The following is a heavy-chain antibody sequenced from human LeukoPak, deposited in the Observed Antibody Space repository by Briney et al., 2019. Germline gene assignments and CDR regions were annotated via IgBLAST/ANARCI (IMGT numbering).Heavy chain of an antibody. V-gene: IGHV1-69*13. CDR3: ARSIVVVPAATWNYYYYGMDV. J-gene: IGHJ6*02. CDR1: GGTFSSYA. CDR2: IIPIFGTA. Sequence: ASVKVCCKASGGTFSSYAISWVRQAPGQGLEWMGGIIPIFGTANYAQKFQGRVTITADESTSTAYMELSSLRSEDTAVYYCARSIVVVPAATWNYYYYGMDVWGQGTTVTVSS. D-gene: IGHD2-2*01.